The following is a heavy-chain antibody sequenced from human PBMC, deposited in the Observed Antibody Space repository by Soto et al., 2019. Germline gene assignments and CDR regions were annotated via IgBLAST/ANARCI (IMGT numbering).Heavy chain of an antibody. J-gene: IGHJ5*02. D-gene: IGHD2-21*02. CDR1: GGSIISGGYY. CDR2: IYYNGSP. Sequence: SQIMCHPSTVSGGSIISGGYYWSRIRQHPGKGLEWIGYIYYNGSPYYNPSLKSRVTISLDTSKNQFSMNLRSETAADTAVYYCARASGGHSGWGHWSDPWGQGTLVTGSS. V-gene: IGHV4-31*03. CDR3: ARASGGHSGWGHWSDP.